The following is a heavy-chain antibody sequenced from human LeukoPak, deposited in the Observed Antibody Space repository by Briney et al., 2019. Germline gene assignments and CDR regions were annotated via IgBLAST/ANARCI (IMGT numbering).Heavy chain of an antibody. CDR3: AKEVLDYGIPYWYFDL. J-gene: IGHJ2*01. V-gene: IGHV3-23*01. CDR1: GFTFSTYT. D-gene: IGHD4-17*01. CDR2: LSGSDDYT. Sequence: PGGSLRLSCAASGFTFSTYTMSWVRQAPGKGLEWVSALSGSDDYTYYADSVKGRFTVSRDNSKNTLYLQLNSLRADDTAVYHCAKEVLDYGIPYWYFDLGGRGTLVTVSS.